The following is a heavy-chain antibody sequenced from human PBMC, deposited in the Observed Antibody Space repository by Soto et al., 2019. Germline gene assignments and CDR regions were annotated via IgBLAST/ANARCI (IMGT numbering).Heavy chain of an antibody. CDR1: GYTFTSYG. Sequence: ASVKVSCKASGYTFTSYGISWVRQAPGQGLEWMGWISAYNGNTNYAQKLQGRVTMTTDTSTSTAYMELRSPRSDDTAVYYCARSTWTAAASLGFDFWGQGTLVTVSS. CDR2: ISAYNGNT. V-gene: IGHV1-18*04. J-gene: IGHJ4*01. D-gene: IGHD2-2*01. CDR3: ARSTWTAAASLGFDF.